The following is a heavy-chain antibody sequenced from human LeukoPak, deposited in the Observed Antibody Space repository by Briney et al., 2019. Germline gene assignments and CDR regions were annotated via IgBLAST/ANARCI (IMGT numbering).Heavy chain of an antibody. CDR3: AYRRGLWYSDY. CDR1: GFTVTNIY. D-gene: IGHD2-8*02. Sequence: GGSLRLSCAASGFTVTNIYMSWVRQAPGKGLECVSVIYSGGSTYYADSVKGRFTISRDNSRNILYLRMNSLRAEDTAVYYCAYRRGLWYSDYWGQGTLVTVSS. CDR2: IYSGGST. V-gene: IGHV3-66*01. J-gene: IGHJ4*02.